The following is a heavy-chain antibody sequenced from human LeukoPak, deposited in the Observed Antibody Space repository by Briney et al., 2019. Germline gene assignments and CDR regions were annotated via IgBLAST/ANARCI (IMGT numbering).Heavy chain of an antibody. CDR2: IYYSGTT. CDR3: AREDPQTTVPEGMDV. J-gene: IGHJ6*02. CDR1: GGSISYYY. D-gene: IGHD4-17*01. V-gene: IGHV4-59*01. Sequence: SETLSLTCTVSGGSISYYYWSWIRQSPGKGLEWIGYIYYSGTTNYNPSLKSRATISVDTSKNQSSLQLRSVTAADTAVYYCAREDPQTTVPEGMDVWGQGTTVTVSS.